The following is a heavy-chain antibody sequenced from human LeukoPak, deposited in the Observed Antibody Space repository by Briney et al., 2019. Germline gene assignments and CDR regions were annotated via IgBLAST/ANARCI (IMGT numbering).Heavy chain of an antibody. D-gene: IGHD2-2*01. J-gene: IGHJ5*02. Sequence: ASVKVSCKASGYTFTSYYMHWVRQAPGQGLEWMAIINPSGGSTSYAQKFQGRVTMTRDTSTSTVYMELSSLRSEDTAVYYCARGIVVVPAAPLELRSSWFDPWGQGTLVTVSS. CDR1: GYTFTSYY. CDR3: ARGIVVVPAAPLELRSSWFDP. CDR2: INPSGGST. V-gene: IGHV1-46*01.